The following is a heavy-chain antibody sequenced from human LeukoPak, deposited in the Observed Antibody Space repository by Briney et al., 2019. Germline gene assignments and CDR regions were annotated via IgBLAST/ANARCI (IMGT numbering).Heavy chain of an antibody. J-gene: IGHJ4*02. V-gene: IGHV1-3*01. CDR1: GYTFTSYA. CDR2: INAGNGNT. Sequence: ASVKVSCKASGYTFTSYAMHWVRQAPGQRLEWMGWINAGNGNTKYSQKFQGRVTITRDTSASTAYMELSSLRSEDTAVYYCARAFPYAYYYDSSGYYDYWGQGTLVTVSS. CDR3: ARAFPYAYYYDSSGYYDY. D-gene: IGHD3-22*01.